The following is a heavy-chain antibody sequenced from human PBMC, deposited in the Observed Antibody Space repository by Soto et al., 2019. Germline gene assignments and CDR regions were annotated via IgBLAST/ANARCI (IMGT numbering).Heavy chain of an antibody. CDR2: IFSNDEK. V-gene: IGHV2-26*01. CDR1: GFSLSNARMG. J-gene: IGHJ4*02. D-gene: IGHD6-13*01. CDR3: TPIAAAGTIDY. Sequence: QVTLKESGPVLVKPTETLTLTCTASGFSLSNARMGVSWIRQPPGKALEWLAHIFSNDEKSYSTSLKSRLTISKDTSKSQVVLTMTNMDPVDTATYYCTPIAAAGTIDYWGQGTLVTVSS.